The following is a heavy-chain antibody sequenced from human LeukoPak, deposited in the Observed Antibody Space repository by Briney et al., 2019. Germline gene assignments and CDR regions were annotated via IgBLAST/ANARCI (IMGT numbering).Heavy chain of an antibody. CDR3: VRSYRDLTGYYNHFDY. CDR2: INSEGTST. J-gene: IGHJ4*02. Sequence: GRSLRLSCAASGFIFSSYAMHWVRQAPGKGLVWVSRINSEGTSTNFADSVKGRFTVSRDNAKNTLYPQMNSLRPEDTAVYYCVRSYRDLTGYYNHFDYWGQGNLVTVSS. D-gene: IGHD3-9*01. CDR1: GFIFSSYA. V-gene: IGHV3-74*01.